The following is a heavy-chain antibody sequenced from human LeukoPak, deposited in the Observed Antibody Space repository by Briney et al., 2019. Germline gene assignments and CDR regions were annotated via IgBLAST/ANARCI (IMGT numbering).Heavy chain of an antibody. D-gene: IGHD1-1*01. CDR2: ISWNSGSI. CDR3: ARQTGTPLPSIFDY. V-gene: IGHV3-9*01. CDR1: GFTFDDYA. Sequence: GGSLRLSCAASGFTFDDYAMHWARQAPGKGLEWVSGISWNSGSIGYADSVKGRFTISRDNAKNSLYLQMNSLRAEDTAVYYCARQTGTPLPSIFDYWGQGTLVTVSS. J-gene: IGHJ4*02.